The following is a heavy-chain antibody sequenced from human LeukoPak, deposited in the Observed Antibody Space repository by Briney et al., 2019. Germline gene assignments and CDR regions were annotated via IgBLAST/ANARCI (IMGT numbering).Heavy chain of an antibody. J-gene: IGHJ4*02. Sequence: PGGSLRLSCAASGFTFSDSYMSWIRQAPGKGLEWVSYISSSGSTIYYADSVKGRFTISRGNAKNSLYLQMNSLRAEGTAVYYCARGFSPHYGGNSPSSDYWGQGTLVTVSS. V-gene: IGHV3-11*01. CDR2: ISSSGSTI. D-gene: IGHD4-23*01. CDR1: GFTFSDSY. CDR3: ARGFSPHYGGNSPSSDY.